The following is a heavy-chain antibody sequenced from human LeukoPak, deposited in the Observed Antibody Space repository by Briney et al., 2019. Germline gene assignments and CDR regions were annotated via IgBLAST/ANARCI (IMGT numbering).Heavy chain of an antibody. Sequence: PSETLSLTCTVSGGSISSYYWSWIRQPPGNGLEWIGYIYYSGSTNYNPSLKSRVTISVDTSKNQFSLKLSSVTAADTAVYYCARYYYGSSGYYSFGYWGQGTLVTVSS. CDR2: IYYSGST. V-gene: IGHV4-59*01. J-gene: IGHJ4*02. CDR1: GGSISSYY. D-gene: IGHD3-22*01. CDR3: ARYYYGSSGYYSFGY.